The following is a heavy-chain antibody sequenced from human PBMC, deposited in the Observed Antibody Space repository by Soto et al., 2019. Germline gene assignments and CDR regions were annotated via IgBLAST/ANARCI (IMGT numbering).Heavy chain of an antibody. J-gene: IGHJ4*02. V-gene: IGHV4-34*01. Sequence: PSETLSLTCAVYGGSFSGYYWSWIRQPPGKGLEWIGEINHSGSTNYNPSLKSRVTISADTSKNQFSLKLSSVTAADTAVYYCARGIWGEWLTFWGQGTLVTVSS. CDR2: INHSGST. CDR1: GGSFSGYY. D-gene: IGHD3-3*01. CDR3: ARGIWGEWLTF.